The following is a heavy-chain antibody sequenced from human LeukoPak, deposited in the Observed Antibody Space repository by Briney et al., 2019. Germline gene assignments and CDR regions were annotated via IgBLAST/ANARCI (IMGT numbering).Heavy chain of an antibody. V-gene: IGHV4-59*01. CDR2: IYYSGST. D-gene: IGHD1-14*01. J-gene: IGHJ6*02. CDR1: GGSTSSDY. CDR3: ARGRKNYYYYGMDV. Sequence: PSETLSLTCTVSGGSTSSDYWSWIRQPPGKGLEWIGYIYYSGSTNYNPSLKGRVTISVDTSKNQFSLKLSSVTAADTAVYYCARGRKNYYYYGMDVWGQGTTVTVSS.